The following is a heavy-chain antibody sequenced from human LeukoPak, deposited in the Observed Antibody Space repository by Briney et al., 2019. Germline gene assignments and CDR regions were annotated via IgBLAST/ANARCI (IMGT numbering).Heavy chain of an antibody. V-gene: IGHV4-39*07. J-gene: IGHJ3*02. Sequence: SETLSLTCTVSGGSMSSNTCYWGWIRQPPGKGLEWIGTICYSGNTYYSPSLQSRVTISVDTSKNQFSLKLSSVTAADTAVYYCARSLLGDSDAFDIWGQGTMVTVSS. CDR1: GGSMSSNTCY. D-gene: IGHD2-21*02. CDR2: ICYSGNT. CDR3: ARSLLGDSDAFDI.